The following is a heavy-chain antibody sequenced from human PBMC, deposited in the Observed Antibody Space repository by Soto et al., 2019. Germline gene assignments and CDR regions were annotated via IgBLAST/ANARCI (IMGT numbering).Heavy chain of an antibody. CDR3: VKDQVAAEGRFDY. D-gene: IGHD6-13*01. CDR1: GFTFSNYA. J-gene: IGHJ4*02. V-gene: IGHV3-23*01. CDR2: ISNSASTT. Sequence: GGSLRLSCAASGFTFSNYAMSWVRQTPGKGLEWVSGISNSASTTYYADSMKGRFTISRDNSKNTLYLQMNSLSAEDTALYYCVKDQVAAEGRFDYWGQGTLVTVSS.